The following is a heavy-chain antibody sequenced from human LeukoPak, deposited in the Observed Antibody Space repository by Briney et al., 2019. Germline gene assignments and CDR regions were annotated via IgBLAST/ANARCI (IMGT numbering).Heavy chain of an antibody. Sequence: PGGSLRLSCTASGFTFSTDEMNWVRQAPGKGLEWLSYVDSSGSTVYYADSVMGRFAISRDNAKNSLYLQMNSLRAEDTAVYYCAGESRGDGDAFDIWGQGTMVTVSS. CDR2: VDSSGSTV. V-gene: IGHV3-48*03. CDR3: AGESRGDGDAFDI. CDR1: GFTFSTDE. D-gene: IGHD2-21*02. J-gene: IGHJ3*02.